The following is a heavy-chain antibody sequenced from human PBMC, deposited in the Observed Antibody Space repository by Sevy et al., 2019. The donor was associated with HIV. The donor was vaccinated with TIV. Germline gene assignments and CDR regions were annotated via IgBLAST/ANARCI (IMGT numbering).Heavy chain of an antibody. D-gene: IGHD3-10*01. J-gene: IGHJ4*02. CDR2: INQDGSET. CDR1: GFTFSSYW. V-gene: IGHV3-7*01. Sequence: GGSLRLSCAASGFTFSSYWMSWVRQAPGKGLEWVATINQDGSETFYVDSVKGRFTISRHNPRKSLYLQMNSLSAEDTAVYYCARLSYGSADYWGQGTLVTVSS. CDR3: ARLSYGSADY.